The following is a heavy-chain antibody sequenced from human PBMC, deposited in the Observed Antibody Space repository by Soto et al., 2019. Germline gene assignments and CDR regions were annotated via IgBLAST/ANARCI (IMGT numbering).Heavy chain of an antibody. CDR1: GYTFTSYA. CDR2: INAGNGNT. Sequence: QVQLVQSGAEVKKPGASVKVSCKASGYTFTSYAMHWVRQAPGQRLEWMEWINAGNGNTKYSQKFQGRVTITRDTSASTAYMELSSLRSEDTAVYYCATDRMITFGGVIVYYYGMDVWGQGTTVTVSS. D-gene: IGHD3-16*02. CDR3: ATDRMITFGGVIVYYYGMDV. J-gene: IGHJ6*02. V-gene: IGHV1-3*01.